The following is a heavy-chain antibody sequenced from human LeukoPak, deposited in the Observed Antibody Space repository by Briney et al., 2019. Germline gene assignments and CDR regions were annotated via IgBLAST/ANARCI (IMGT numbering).Heavy chain of an antibody. J-gene: IGHJ5*02. CDR1: GGTFSSYA. CDR3: ARDVLELDIYRTKGENNNWFDP. CDR2: IIPIFGTA. D-gene: IGHD1-7*01. Sequence: ASVKVSCKASGGTFSSYAISWVRQAPGQGLEWMGGIIPIFGTANYAQKFQGRVTITTDESTSTAYMELSSLRSEDTAVYYCARDVLELDIYRTKGENNNWFDPWGQGTLVTVSS. V-gene: IGHV1-69*05.